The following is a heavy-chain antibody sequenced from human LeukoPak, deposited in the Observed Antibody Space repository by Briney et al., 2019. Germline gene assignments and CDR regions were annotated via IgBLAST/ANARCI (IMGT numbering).Heavy chain of an antibody. Sequence: SQTLTLTCAVSGGSISSGGYSWSWIRQRPGKGLEWIGYIYHSGSTYYDPSLKSRVTISVDRSKNQFSLKLSSVTAADTAVYYCARDQGWFDPWGQGTLVTVSS. J-gene: IGHJ5*02. CDR2: IYHSGST. CDR3: ARDQGWFDP. CDR1: GGSISSGGYS. V-gene: IGHV4-30-2*01.